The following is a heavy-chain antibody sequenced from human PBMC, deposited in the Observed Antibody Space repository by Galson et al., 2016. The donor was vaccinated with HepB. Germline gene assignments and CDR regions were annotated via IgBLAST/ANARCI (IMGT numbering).Heavy chain of an antibody. CDR3: AKDLALFCSTTSCSPGDY. D-gene: IGHD2-2*01. CDR2: ISYDGSNK. CDR1: GFTLNSYG. J-gene: IGHJ4*02. V-gene: IGHV3-30*18. Sequence: SLRLSCATSGFTLNSYGMHWVRQAPGKGLEWVAVISYDGSNKYYADSVKGRFTISRDSSKNTLYLQMNSLRVEDTAVYYCAKDLALFCSTTSCSPGDYWGQGSLITVSS.